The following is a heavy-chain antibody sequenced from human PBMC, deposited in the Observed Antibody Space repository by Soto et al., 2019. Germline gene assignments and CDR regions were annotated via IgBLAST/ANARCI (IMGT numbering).Heavy chain of an antibody. J-gene: IGHJ4*02. Sequence: AASVKVSCKTSGYTFSDYYMHWIRQAPGQGLEWVGWINPKNGDRKFAQRFQGRLTMTRDTSISTAYMEVSSLRLGDTAVYYCARSVSFTVSRPDYWGQGTQVTV. V-gene: IGHV1-2*02. CDR2: INPKNGDR. CDR1: GYTFSDYY. CDR3: ARSVSFTVSRPDY. D-gene: IGHD6-6*01.